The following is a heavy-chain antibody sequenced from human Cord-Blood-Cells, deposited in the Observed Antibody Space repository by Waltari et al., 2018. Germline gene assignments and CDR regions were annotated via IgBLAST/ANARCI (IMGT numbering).Heavy chain of an antibody. J-gene: IGHJ6*02. D-gene: IGHD5-12*01. CDR1: GYTSTGYY. Sequence: QVQLVQSGAEVKKPGASVKVSCKASGYTSTGYYMHWVRQAPGQGLEWMGWINPNSGDTNYAQKFQGWVTMTRDTSISTAYMELSRLRSDDTAVYYCARGKSSGYLVYYYYGMDVWGQGTTVTVSS. V-gene: IGHV1-2*04. CDR3: ARGKSSGYLVYYYYGMDV. CDR2: INPNSGDT.